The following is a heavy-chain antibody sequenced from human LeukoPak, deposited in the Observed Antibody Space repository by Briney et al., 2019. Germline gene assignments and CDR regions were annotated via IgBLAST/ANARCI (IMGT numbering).Heavy chain of an antibody. V-gene: IGHV3-53*04. D-gene: IGHD6-19*01. J-gene: IGHJ4*02. CDR2: IYSDGTT. CDR1: GFTVSSNY. Sequence: GGSLRLSCAASGFTVSSNYINWVRQAPGKGLEWVSVIYSDGTTYYADSVKGRFTISGHNFENTVYLQMNSLRTDDTAVYYCARGFLEQWLVPGYWGQGTLVTVSS. CDR3: ARGFLEQWLVPGY.